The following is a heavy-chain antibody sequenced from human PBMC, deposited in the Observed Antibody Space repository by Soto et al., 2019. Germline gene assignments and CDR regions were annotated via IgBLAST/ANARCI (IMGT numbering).Heavy chain of an antibody. V-gene: IGHV5-51*01. CDR3: ARQARADYYDSSGHTYDY. CDR1: GYSFTSYW. J-gene: IGHJ4*02. CDR2: IYPGDSDT. Sequence: GESLKISCKGSGYSFTSYWIGWVRQIPGKGLEWMGIIYPGDSDTRYTPSFQGQVTISADKSISTAYLQWSSLKASDTAMYYCARQARADYYDSSGHTYDYWGQGTLVTVSS. D-gene: IGHD3-22*01.